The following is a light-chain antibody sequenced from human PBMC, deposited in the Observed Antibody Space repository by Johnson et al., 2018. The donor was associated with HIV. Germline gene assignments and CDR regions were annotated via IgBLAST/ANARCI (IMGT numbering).Light chain of an antibody. Sequence: QSVLTQPPSVSAAPGQKVTISCSGSSSNIGNNYVSWYQHLPGTAPKVLIYENSKRPSSIPDRFSGSKSGTSATLDITGLQTGDEADYYCGTWYSSLSAGEYVFGTGTKVTVL. CDR2: ENS. V-gene: IGLV1-51*02. J-gene: IGLJ1*01. CDR1: SSNIGNNY. CDR3: GTWYSSLSAGEYV.